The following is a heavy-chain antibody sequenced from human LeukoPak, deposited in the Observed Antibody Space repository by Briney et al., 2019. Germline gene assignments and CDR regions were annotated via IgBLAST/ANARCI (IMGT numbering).Heavy chain of an antibody. V-gene: IGHV3-48*01. D-gene: IGHD4-17*01. CDR3: AKDLDSGGDYDNPFDY. J-gene: IGHJ4*02. CDR1: KFTFSVYS. CDR2: ISSSSGTI. Sequence: GGSLRLSCAASKFTFSVYSMNWVRQAPGKGLEWVSYISSSSGTIYYADSVKGRFTISRDTGKNTLYLQMNSLRAEDTAVYYCAKDLDSGGDYDNPFDYWGQGTLVTVSS.